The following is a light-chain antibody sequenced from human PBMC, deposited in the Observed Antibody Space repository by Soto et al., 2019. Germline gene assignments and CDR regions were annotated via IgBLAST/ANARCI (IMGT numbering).Light chain of an antibody. CDR2: DVS. Sequence: QSVLTQPASVSGSPGQSITISFPGTSSDVGGYNYVSWYQHHPGKAPELMIYDVSNRPSGVSNRFSGSKSGNTASLTISGLQAEDEADYYCSSYTSSSILDVFGTGTKVTVL. V-gene: IGLV2-14*03. J-gene: IGLJ1*01. CDR3: SSYTSSSILDV. CDR1: SSDVGGYNY.